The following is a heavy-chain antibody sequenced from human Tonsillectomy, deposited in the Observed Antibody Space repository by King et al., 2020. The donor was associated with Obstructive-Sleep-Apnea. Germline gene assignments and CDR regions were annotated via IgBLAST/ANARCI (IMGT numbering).Heavy chain of an antibody. CDR2: ISPNNGGT. Sequence: QLQLVQSGAEVKKPGASVKVSCKTSGYTFSGYYIHWVRQAPGQGLEWMGWISPNNGGTHYAQKFQGRVTMTLDTSITTAYMEVRRLRSDDTAVYYCAREDEGDAFDIWGQGTMVTVSS. CDR1: GYTFSGYY. CDR3: AREDEGDAFDI. V-gene: IGHV1-2*02. J-gene: IGHJ3*02.